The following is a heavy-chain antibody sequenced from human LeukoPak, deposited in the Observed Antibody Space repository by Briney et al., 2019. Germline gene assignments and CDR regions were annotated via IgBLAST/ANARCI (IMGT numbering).Heavy chain of an antibody. CDR1: GFTFSSYA. CDR3: ASQIIVVVVAAECY. D-gene: IGHD2-15*01. J-gene: IGHJ4*02. Sequence: GRSLRLSCAASGFTFSSYAMHWVRQAPGKGLEWVAVISYDGSNKYYADSVKGRFTISRDNSKNTLYLQMNSLRAEDTAVYYCASQIIVVVVAAECYWGQGTLVTVSS. V-gene: IGHV3-30-3*02. CDR2: ISYDGSNK.